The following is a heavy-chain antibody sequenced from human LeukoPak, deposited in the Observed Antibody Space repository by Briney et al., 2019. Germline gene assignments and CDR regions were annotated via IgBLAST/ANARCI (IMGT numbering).Heavy chain of an antibody. V-gene: IGHV4-31*03. J-gene: IGHJ4*02. CDR1: GGSISSGGYY. D-gene: IGHD6-13*01. Sequence: SQTLSLSCTVSGGSISSGGYYWSWIRQHPGKGLEWIGYIYYSGSTYYNPSLKSRVTISVDTSKNQFSLKLSSVTAADTAVYYCVRGAAAVGFDYWGQGTLVTVSS. CDR3: VRGAAAVGFDY. CDR2: IYYSGST.